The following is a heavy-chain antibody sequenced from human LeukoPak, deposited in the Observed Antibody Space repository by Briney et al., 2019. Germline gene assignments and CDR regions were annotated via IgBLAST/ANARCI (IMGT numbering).Heavy chain of an antibody. V-gene: IGHV3-23*01. CDR3: ARNSGSYYFDY. CDR2: ISGSGSST. D-gene: IGHD1-26*01. Sequence: GGSLRLSCAASGFTFSSCAMSWVRQAPGKGPEWVSVISGSGSSTYYADSVKGRFTISGDNSKNTLYLEMNSLRAEDTAVCYCARNSGSYYFDYWGQGTLVTVSS. CDR1: GFTFSSCA. J-gene: IGHJ4*02.